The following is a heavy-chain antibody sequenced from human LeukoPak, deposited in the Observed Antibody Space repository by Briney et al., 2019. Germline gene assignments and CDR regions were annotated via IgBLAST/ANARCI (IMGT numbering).Heavy chain of an antibody. D-gene: IGHD6-13*01. CDR3: ARDRVAAGHYYYYGMDV. Sequence: GGSLRLSCAASGFTFSSYSMNWVRQAPGKGLEWVSSISSSSSYIYYADSVKGRFTISRDNAKNSLYLQMNSLRAGDTAVYYCARDRVAAGHYYYYGMDVWGQGTTVTVSS. J-gene: IGHJ6*02. CDR2: ISSSSSYI. V-gene: IGHV3-21*01. CDR1: GFTFSSYS.